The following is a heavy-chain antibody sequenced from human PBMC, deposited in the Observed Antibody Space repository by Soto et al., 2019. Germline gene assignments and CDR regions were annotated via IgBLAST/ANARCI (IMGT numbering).Heavy chain of an antibody. CDR3: VSQRTSVLTQDYLDY. CDR2: VCHGGRS. J-gene: IGHJ4*02. Sequence: SQTLSRTGTPARSSVTNSSNYWGWIRQSPGKGLEVFESVCHGGRSYSKSSVKRRVMVSVDTSKNLYSLNVSTGTASDTAVYYCVSQRTSVLTQDYLDYWGPGALVTVSS. CDR1: RSSVTNSSNY. V-gene: IGHV4-39*01. D-gene: IGHD2-8*01.